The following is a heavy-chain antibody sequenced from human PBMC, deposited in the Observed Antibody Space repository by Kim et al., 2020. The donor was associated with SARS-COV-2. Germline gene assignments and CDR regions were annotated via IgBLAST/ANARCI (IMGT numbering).Heavy chain of an antibody. Sequence: ASVKVSCKASGYTFTSYGISWVRQAPGQGLEWMGWISAYNGNTNYAQKLQGRVTMTTDTSTSTAYMELRSLRSDDTAVYYCATFLLSSGYYLVGAFDIWGQGTMVTVSS. CDR3: ATFLLSSGYYLVGAFDI. CDR1: GYTFTSYG. V-gene: IGHV1-18*04. J-gene: IGHJ3*02. D-gene: IGHD3-22*01. CDR2: ISAYNGNT.